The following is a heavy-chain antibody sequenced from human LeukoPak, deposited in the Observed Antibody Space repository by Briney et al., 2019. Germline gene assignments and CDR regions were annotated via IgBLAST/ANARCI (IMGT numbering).Heavy chain of an antibody. CDR1: GFTFSSYW. Sequence: GGSLRLSCAASGFTFSSYWMSWVRQAPGKGLEWVSYISSSGSTIYYADSVKGRFTISRDNAKNSLYLQMNSLRAEDTAVYYCARSLEYDILTGYNYYYYMDVWGKGTTVTVSS. CDR3: ARSLEYDILTGYNYYYYMDV. D-gene: IGHD3-9*01. J-gene: IGHJ6*03. V-gene: IGHV3-48*04. CDR2: ISSSGSTI.